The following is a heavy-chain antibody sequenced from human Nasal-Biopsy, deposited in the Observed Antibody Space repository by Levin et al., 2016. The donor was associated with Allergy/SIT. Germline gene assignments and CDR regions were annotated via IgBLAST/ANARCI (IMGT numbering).Heavy chain of an antibody. CDR3: ARVGLREFGGNY. CDR2: IKQDGGET. D-gene: IGHD3-16*01. Sequence: GESLKISCAASGFTLSNYWMNWVRQAPGKGLEWVARIKQDGGETFYVDSVKGRFTISRDNAKNSLYLQINSLRTEDTAVYYCARVGLREFGGNYWGQGTLVTVSS. J-gene: IGHJ4*02. V-gene: IGHV3-7*03. CDR1: GFTLSNYW.